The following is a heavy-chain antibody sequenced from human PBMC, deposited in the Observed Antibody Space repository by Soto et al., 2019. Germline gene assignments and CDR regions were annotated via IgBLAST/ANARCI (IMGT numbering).Heavy chain of an antibody. D-gene: IGHD6-6*01. CDR2: IYYSGST. V-gene: IGHV4-31*03. Sequence: SETLSLTCTVSGGSISSGGYYWSWIRQHPGKGLEWIGYIYYSGSTYYNPSLKSRVTISVDTSKNQFSLKLSSVTAADTAVYYCARSPNDKYTAARPYFDYWGQGTLVTVSS. CDR3: ARSPNDKYTAARPYFDY. J-gene: IGHJ4*02. CDR1: GGSISSGGYY.